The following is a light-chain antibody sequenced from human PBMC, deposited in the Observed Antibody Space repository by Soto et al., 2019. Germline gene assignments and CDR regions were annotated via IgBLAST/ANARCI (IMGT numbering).Light chain of an antibody. CDR1: QSVGSNS. CDR3: RQYGSSPPLT. Sequence: EFVLTQSPGTLSLSPGERATLSCRASQSVGSNSLAWYQQKPGQAPRILIYGASTRATGIPDRFSGSGSGTDVTLTISGLEPEVFAVYSCRQYGSSPPLTFGGGTKVEIK. V-gene: IGKV3-20*01. CDR2: GAS. J-gene: IGKJ4*01.